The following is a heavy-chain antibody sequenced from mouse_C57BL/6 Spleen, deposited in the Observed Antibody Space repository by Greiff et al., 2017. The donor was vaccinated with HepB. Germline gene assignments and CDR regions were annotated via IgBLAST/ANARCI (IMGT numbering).Heavy chain of an antibody. CDR2: INPNNGGT. CDR3: ARGLTGTGRFAY. J-gene: IGHJ3*01. D-gene: IGHD4-1*01. V-gene: IGHV1-26*01. Sequence: EVQLQQSGPELVKPGASVKISCKASGYTFTDYYMNWVKQSHGKSLEWIGDINPNNGGTSYNQKFKGKATLTVDKSSSTAYMELRSLTSEDSAVYYCARGLTGTGRFAYWGQGTLVTVSA. CDR1: GYTFTDYY.